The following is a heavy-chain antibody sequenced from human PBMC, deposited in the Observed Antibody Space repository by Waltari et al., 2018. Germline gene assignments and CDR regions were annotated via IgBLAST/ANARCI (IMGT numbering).Heavy chain of an antibody. CDR3: AKGTAHYGMDV. J-gene: IGHJ6*02. CDR1: GFSFSCYV. CDR2: ISGSGDDT. V-gene: IGHV3-23*01. Sequence: EVLLLEPGGGLVKPGGSLRLSCAASGFSFSCYVMGWVRQPPGKGLEGVSGISGSGDDTYYADSVKGRFTVSRDNSKNTLYLQMPSLRVADTAVYYCAKGTAHYGMDVWGQGTTVTVSS. D-gene: IGHD2-8*02.